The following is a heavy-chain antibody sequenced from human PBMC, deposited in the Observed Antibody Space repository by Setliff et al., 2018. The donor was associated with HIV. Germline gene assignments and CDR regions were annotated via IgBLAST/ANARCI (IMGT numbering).Heavy chain of an antibody. Sequence: PGGSLRLSYAASGFSFSSYTMNWVRQTPGKGLEWVACIQYDGDTKYYADSVKGRFTISRDNSKNTLYLQMNSLRAEDTAVYYCAKGGMTNAAFNIWGPGTMVTVSS. V-gene: IGHV3-30*02. D-gene: IGHD3-16*01. CDR1: GFSFSSYT. J-gene: IGHJ3*02. CDR3: AKGGMTNAAFNI. CDR2: IQYDGDTK.